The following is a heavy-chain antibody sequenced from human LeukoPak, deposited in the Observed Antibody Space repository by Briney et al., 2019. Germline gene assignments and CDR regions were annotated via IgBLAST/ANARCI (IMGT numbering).Heavy chain of an antibody. Sequence: PGGSLRLSCAASGFTFSSYAMSWVRQAPGKGLEWVSAISGSGGSTYYADSVKGRFTISRDNSKNTLYLQMSNLRPEDTAVYYCAREGPSPAVPVTHWFDPWGQGTLVSVSS. CDR2: ISGSGGST. CDR1: GFTFSSYA. D-gene: IGHD2-2*01. V-gene: IGHV3-23*01. J-gene: IGHJ5*02. CDR3: AREGPSPAVPVTHWFDP.